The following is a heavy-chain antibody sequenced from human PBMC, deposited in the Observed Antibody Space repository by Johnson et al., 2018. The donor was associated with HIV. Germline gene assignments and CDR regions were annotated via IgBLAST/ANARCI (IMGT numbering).Heavy chain of an antibody. CDR1: GFTVSSNY. J-gene: IGHJ3*02. CDR2: IYSGGST. V-gene: IGHV3-66*01. CDR3: AKGWGRGTFSTDM. D-gene: IGHD1-26*01. Sequence: VLLVESGGGLVQPGGSLRLSCAASGFTVSSNYMSWVRQAPGKGLEWVSVIYSGGSTYYADSVKGRFTISRDNSENTLYLQMNSLRAEDTAVYYCAKGWGRGTFSTDMWGQGTMVTVSS.